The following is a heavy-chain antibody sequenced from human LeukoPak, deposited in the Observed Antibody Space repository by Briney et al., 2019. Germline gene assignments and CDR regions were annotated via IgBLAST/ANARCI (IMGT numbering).Heavy chain of an antibody. V-gene: IGHV5-51*01. D-gene: IGHD2-2*01. Sequence: GESLKISCKGSGYSFTSYWIGWVRQMPGKGLEWMGIIYPGDSDTRYSPSFQGQVTISADKSISTAYLRWSSLKASDTAMYYCARGYCSSTSCSRYYGMDVWGQGTTVTVSS. CDR1: GYSFTSYW. J-gene: IGHJ6*02. CDR2: IYPGDSDT. CDR3: ARGYCSSTSCSRYYGMDV.